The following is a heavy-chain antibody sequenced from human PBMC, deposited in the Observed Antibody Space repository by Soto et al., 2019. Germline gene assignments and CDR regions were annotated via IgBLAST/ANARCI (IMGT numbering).Heavy chain of an antibody. CDR1: GGTFSSYA. CDR2: IIPIFGTA. D-gene: IGHD3-22*01. J-gene: IGHJ4*02. V-gene: IGHV1-69*13. CDR3: ARTYYYDSSGYQFDY. Sequence: SVKVSCKASGGTFSSYAIGWVRQAPVQGLEWMGGIIPIFGTANYAQKFQGRVTITADESTSTAYMELSSLRSEDTAVYYCARTYYYDSSGYQFDYWGQGTLVTVSS.